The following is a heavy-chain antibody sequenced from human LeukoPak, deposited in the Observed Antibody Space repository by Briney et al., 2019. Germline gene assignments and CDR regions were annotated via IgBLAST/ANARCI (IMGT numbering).Heavy chain of an antibody. V-gene: IGHV3-48*04. CDR1: GFTFSSYS. CDR3: ARDRANSYGSGTPRRSYYYMDV. J-gene: IGHJ6*03. D-gene: IGHD3-10*01. CDR2: ISSSSSTI. Sequence: PGGSLRLSCAASGFTFSSYSMNWVRQAPGKGLEWVSYISSSSSTIYYADSVKGRFTISRDNAKNSLYLQMNSLRAEDTAVYYCARDRANSYGSGTPRRSYYYMDVWGKGTTVTVSS.